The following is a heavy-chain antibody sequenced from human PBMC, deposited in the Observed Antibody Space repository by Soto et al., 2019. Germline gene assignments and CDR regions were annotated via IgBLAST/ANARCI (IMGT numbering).Heavy chain of an antibody. CDR1: GFTFSSYA. CDR2: ISSSGGST. Sequence: EVQLLESGGGLVQPGGSLRLSCAASGFTFSSYAMSWVRQAPGKGLEWVSAISSSGGSTYYADSVKGRFTISRDNSKNTLYLQMNSLRAEDTAVYYCAKDQWGSGWHPGGAFDIWGQGTMVTVSS. J-gene: IGHJ3*02. CDR3: AKDQWGSGWHPGGAFDI. D-gene: IGHD6-19*01. V-gene: IGHV3-23*01.